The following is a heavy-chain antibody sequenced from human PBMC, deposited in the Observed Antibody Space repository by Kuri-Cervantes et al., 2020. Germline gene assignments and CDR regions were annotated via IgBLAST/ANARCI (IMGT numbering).Heavy chain of an antibody. J-gene: IGHJ6*03. CDR2: INAGNGNT. D-gene: IGHD6-13*01. V-gene: IGHV1-3*01. CDR3: ARQQQLGYYFYYTDV. CDR1: GYTFNNYG. Sequence: ASVKVSCKASGYTFNNYGVTWVRQAPGQRLEWMGWINAGNGNTRYSQKFQTRVTITRDTSASKAYMELSSLRSEDTAIYYCARQQQLGYYFYYTDVWGKGTTVTVSS.